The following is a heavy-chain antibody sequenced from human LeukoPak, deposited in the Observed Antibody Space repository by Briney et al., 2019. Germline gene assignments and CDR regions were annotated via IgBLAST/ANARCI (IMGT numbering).Heavy chain of an antibody. V-gene: IGHV3-23*01. Sequence: GGSLRLSCAASEFTFSNSAMSWVRRAPGKGLEWVSAISGSGGSTYYADSVKGRFTISRDNSKNTLYLQMNSLRAEDTAVYYCLSSGWFDYWGQGTLVTVSS. J-gene: IGHJ4*02. CDR3: LSSGWFDY. D-gene: IGHD6-19*01. CDR1: EFTFSNSA. CDR2: ISGSGGST.